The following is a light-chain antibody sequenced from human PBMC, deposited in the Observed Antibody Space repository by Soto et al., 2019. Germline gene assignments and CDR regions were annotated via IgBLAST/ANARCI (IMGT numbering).Light chain of an antibody. CDR3: QSYDSSLSGWV. J-gene: IGLJ3*02. CDR1: SSNIGAGYD. CDR2: GNS. V-gene: IGLV1-40*01. Sequence: QSVLTQPPSVSGDPGQRVTISCTGRSSNIGAGYDVHWYQQLPGTAPKLLIYGNSNRPSGVPDRFSGSKSGTSASLAITGLQAEDEADYYCQSYDSSLSGWVFGGGTKLTVL.